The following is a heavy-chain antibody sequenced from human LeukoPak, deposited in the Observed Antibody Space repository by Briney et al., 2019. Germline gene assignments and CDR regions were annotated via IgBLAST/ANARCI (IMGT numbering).Heavy chain of an antibody. V-gene: IGHV4-59*01. Sequence: KPSETLSLTCTVSGGSISSYYWSWIRQPPGKGLERIGYIYYSGSTNYNPSLKSRVTISVDTSKNQFSLKLSSVTAADTAVYYCAREFRLVVPAAYNWFDPWGQGTLVTVSS. J-gene: IGHJ5*02. CDR1: GGSISSYY. D-gene: IGHD2-2*01. CDR2: IYYSGST. CDR3: AREFRLVVPAAYNWFDP.